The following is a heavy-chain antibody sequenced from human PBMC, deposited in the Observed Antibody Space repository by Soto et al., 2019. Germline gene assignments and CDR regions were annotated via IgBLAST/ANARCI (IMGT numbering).Heavy chain of an antibody. CDR1: GGTFSSYT. CDR3: ARDARDIVVVVAATDAAFDI. J-gene: IGHJ3*02. D-gene: IGHD2-15*01. V-gene: IGHV1-69*04. Sequence: ASVKVSCKASGGTFSSYTISWVRQAPGQGLEWMGRIIPILGIANYAQKFQGRVTITADKSTSTAYMELSSLRSEDTAVYYCARDARDIVVVVAATDAAFDIWGQGTMVTVSS. CDR2: IIPILGIA.